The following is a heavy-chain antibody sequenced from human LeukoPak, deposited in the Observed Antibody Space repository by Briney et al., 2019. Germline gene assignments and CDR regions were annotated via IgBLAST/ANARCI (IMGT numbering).Heavy chain of an antibody. J-gene: IGHJ5*02. V-gene: IGHV4-38-2*01. Sequence: SETLSLTCAVSGYSISSGYYWGWSRQPPGKVLEWIGSIYHSGSTYYNPSLKSRVTISVDTSKNQFSLKLSSVTAADTAVYYCARGSDYGDYESNWFDPWGQGTLVTVSS. CDR2: IYHSGST. CDR3: ARGSDYGDYESNWFDP. CDR1: GYSISSGYY. D-gene: IGHD4-17*01.